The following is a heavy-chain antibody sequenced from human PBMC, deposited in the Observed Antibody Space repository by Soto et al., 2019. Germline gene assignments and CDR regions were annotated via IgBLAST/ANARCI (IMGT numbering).Heavy chain of an antibody. V-gene: IGHV3-30*18. Sequence: QVQLVESGGGVVQPGRSRRLSCAASGFTFTNYGMHWVRQAPGKGLEWVAVISFDGTNTYYAESVKARFAISRDNSKNTLFLKMNSLRAEDTALYIYAKEGCSASRCYPRQYYYYYYHMDVWGKGTTVTVSS. J-gene: IGHJ6*03. CDR2: ISFDGTNT. CDR3: AKEGCSASRCYPRQYYYYYYHMDV. CDR1: GFTFTNYG. D-gene: IGHD2-15*01.